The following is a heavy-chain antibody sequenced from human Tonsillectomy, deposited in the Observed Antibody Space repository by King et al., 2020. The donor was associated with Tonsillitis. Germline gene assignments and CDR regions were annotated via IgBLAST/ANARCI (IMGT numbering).Heavy chain of an antibody. CDR2: IGTAGYT. V-gene: IGHV3-13*01. CDR3: ARNTAALDAFDI. CDR1: GFTFSSYD. J-gene: IGHJ3*02. Sequence: VQLVESGGGLVQPGGSLRLSCAASGFTFSSYDMHWVRQATGKGLEWVSAIGTAGYTYYPGPVKGRFTISRENAKNSLYLQINSRRAGDTAVYYCARNTAALDAFDIWGQGTMVTVSS. D-gene: IGHD5-18*01.